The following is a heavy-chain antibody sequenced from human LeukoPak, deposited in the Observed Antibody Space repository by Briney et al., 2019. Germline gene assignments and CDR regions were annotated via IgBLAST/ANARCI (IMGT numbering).Heavy chain of an antibody. J-gene: IGHJ3*02. CDR3: ARGHVIWFGEKNAFDI. Sequence: GGSLRLSCAASGFTFSSYSMNWVRQAPGKGLEWVSSISSSSSYIYYADSVKGRFTISRDNAKNSLYLQMNSLRAEDTAVYYCARGHVIWFGEKNAFDIWGQGTMVTVSS. D-gene: IGHD3-10*01. CDR1: GFTFSSYS. CDR2: ISSSSSYI. V-gene: IGHV3-21*01.